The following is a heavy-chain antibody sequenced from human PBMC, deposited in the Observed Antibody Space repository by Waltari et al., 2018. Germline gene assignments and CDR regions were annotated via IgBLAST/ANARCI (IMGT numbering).Heavy chain of an antibody. CDR1: GGSISSYY. V-gene: IGHV4-4*07. D-gene: IGHD3-3*01. CDR2: IYTSGST. Sequence: QVQLQESGPGLVKPSETLSLTCPVSGGSISSYYWSWIRQPAGKGLEWIGRIYTSGSTNYNPSLKSRVTMSVDTSKNQFSLKLSSVTAADTAVYYCAREEQYYDFWSGFGWFDPWGQGTLVTVSS. CDR3: AREEQYYDFWSGFGWFDP. J-gene: IGHJ5*02.